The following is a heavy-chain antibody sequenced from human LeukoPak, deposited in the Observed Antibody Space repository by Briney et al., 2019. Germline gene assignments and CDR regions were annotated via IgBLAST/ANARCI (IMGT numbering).Heavy chain of an antibody. CDR3: ARDLSYDYVWGSYRLNWFDP. CDR1: GFTFDDYG. CDR2: INWNGGST. Sequence: GGSLRLSCAASGFTFDDYGMSWVRQAPGKGLEWVSGINWNGGSTGYADSVKGRFTISRDNAKNSLYLQMNSLRAEDTALYYCARDLSYDYVWGSYRLNWFDPWGQGTLVTVSS. J-gene: IGHJ5*02. V-gene: IGHV3-20*04. D-gene: IGHD3-16*02.